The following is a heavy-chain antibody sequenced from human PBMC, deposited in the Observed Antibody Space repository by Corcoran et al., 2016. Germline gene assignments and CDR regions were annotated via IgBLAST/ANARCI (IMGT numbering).Heavy chain of an antibody. J-gene: IGHJ4*02. CDR3: VAAGVPQLLGEPGRY. V-gene: IGHV3-43D*03. CDR2: INWNDGRT. Sequence: EVHLVESGGVVVQPGGSLRLSCAISGLTFDDYAMHWVRQAPEKGLEWISLINWNDGRTFYADSVKGRFTISRDNSKDALYLQMNSLRVEDTALYYCVAAGVPQLLGEPGRYWGQGTLVTVSS. CDR1: GLTFDDYA. D-gene: IGHD6-19*01.